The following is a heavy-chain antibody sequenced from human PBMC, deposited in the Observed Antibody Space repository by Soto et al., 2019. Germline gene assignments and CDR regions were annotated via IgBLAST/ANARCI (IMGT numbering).Heavy chain of an antibody. V-gene: IGHV5-51*01. J-gene: IGHJ6*02. D-gene: IGHD5-18*01. CDR3: ARLASGYSYDSYYYYYGMDV. CDR2: IYPGDSDT. Sequence: RGESLKISCKGSGYSFTSYWIGWVRQMPGKGLEWMGIIYPGDSDTRYSPSFQGQVTISADKSISTAYLQWSSLKASDTAMYYCARLASGYSYDSYYYYYGMDVWGQGTTVTVSS. CDR1: GYSFTSYW.